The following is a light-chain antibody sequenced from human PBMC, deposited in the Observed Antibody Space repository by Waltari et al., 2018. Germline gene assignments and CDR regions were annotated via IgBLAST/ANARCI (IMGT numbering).Light chain of an antibody. CDR1: TSHVIPYHY. CDR3: SSYTASGTLV. J-gene: IGLJ2*01. V-gene: IGLV2-14*03. Sequence: QSALTQPASVSESPGQSITSSCTATTSHVIPYHYSSWYQQHPGTAPKLLIYDVNNRPSGGSDRFSGSKSGNAASLTISRLQAEDEADYYCSSYTASGTLVFGGGTRLTVL. CDR2: DVN.